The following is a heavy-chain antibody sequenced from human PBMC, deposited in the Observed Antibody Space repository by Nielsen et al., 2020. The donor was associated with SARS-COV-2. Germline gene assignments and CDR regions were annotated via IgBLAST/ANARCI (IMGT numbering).Heavy chain of an antibody. CDR3: ARGKLTATVFNYYYGMDV. V-gene: IGHV1-46*01. CDR2: INTTAGST. D-gene: IGHD5-18*01. Sequence: WVRQAPGQGLEWMGIINTTAGSTTYAQKFQGRVTMTRNTSISTAYMELSSLRSEDTAVYYCARGKLTATVFNYYYGMDVWGQGTTVTVSS. J-gene: IGHJ6*02.